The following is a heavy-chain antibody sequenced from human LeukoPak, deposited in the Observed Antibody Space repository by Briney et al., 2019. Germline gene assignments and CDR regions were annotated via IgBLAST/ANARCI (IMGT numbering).Heavy chain of an antibody. V-gene: IGHV3-30-3*01. D-gene: IGHD6-6*01. Sequence: PGGSLRLSCAVSGFTFSSYAMHWVRQAPGKGLEWVAVISYDGSNKYYADSVKGRFTISRDNSKNTLYLQMNSLRAEDTAVYYCARDGGEQLVGPFDYWGQGTLVTVSS. CDR1: GFTFSSYA. J-gene: IGHJ4*02. CDR2: ISYDGSNK. CDR3: ARDGGEQLVGPFDY.